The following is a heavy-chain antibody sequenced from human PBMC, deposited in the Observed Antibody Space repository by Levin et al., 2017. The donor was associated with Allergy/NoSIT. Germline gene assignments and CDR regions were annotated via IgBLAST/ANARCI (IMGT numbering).Heavy chain of an antibody. D-gene: IGHD1-20*01. J-gene: IGHJ4*02. CDR3: AWGYNWNDFDY. CDR2: IYYSGST. Sequence: SETLSLTCTVSGGSVSSGSYYWSWIRQPPGKGLEWIGYIYYSGSTNYNPSLKSRVTISVDTSKNQFSLKLSSVTAADTAVYYCAWGYNWNDFDYWGQGTLVTVSS. CDR1: GGSVSSGSYY. V-gene: IGHV4-61*01.